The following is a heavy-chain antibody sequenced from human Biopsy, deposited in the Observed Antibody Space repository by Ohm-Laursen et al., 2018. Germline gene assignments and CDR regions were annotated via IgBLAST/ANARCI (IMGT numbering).Heavy chain of an antibody. Sequence: SLRLSCAAPGFNLSAFALHWVRQASGRGLEWVGRIKKKSKNDATAYAESMKGRFSIFRDDSKSTSFLQMNSLKIEDTAVYFCTRSTGYGYDYWGQGILVTVSS. V-gene: IGHV3-73*01. CDR3: TRSTGYGYDY. J-gene: IGHJ4*02. D-gene: IGHD5-12*01. CDR2: IKKKSKNDAT. CDR1: GFNLSAFA.